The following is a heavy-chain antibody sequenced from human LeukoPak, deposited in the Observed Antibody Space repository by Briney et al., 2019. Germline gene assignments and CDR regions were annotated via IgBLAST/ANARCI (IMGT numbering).Heavy chain of an antibody. CDR2: ISGSGGST. CDR1: GFTFSSYA. J-gene: IGHJ4*02. CDR3: AKELTMIVVHPISGNDY. Sequence: GGSLRLSCAASGFTFSSYAMSWVRQAPGKGLKWVSAISGSGGSTYYADSVKGRFTISRDNSKNTLYLQMNSLRAEDTAVYYCAKELTMIVVHPISGNDYWGQGTLVTVSS. D-gene: IGHD3-22*01. V-gene: IGHV3-23*01.